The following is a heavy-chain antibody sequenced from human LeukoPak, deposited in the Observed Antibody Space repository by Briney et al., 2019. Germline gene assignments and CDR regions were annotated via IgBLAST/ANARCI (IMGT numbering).Heavy chain of an antibody. J-gene: IGHJ6*03. CDR3: ARVSGIVPAAIDYYYYYMDV. CDR1: GGTFSSYA. V-gene: IGHV1-69*05. CDR2: IIPIFGTA. D-gene: IGHD2-2*02. Sequence: SVKVSCKASGGTFSSYAISWVRQAPGQGLEWMGGIIPIFGTANYAQKFQGRVTITTDESTSTAYMELSSLRSEDTAVYYCARVSGIVPAAIDYYYYYMDVSGKGTTVTVSS.